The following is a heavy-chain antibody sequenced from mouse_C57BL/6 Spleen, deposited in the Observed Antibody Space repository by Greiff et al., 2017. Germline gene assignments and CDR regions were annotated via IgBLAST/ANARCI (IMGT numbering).Heavy chain of an antibody. CDR2: ISSGSSTI. J-gene: IGHJ4*01. CDR1: GFTFSDYG. CDR3: ARPFSTTVVAYYYAMDY. Sequence: EVHLVESGGGLVKPGGSLKLSCAASGFTFSDYGMHWVRQAPEKGLEWVAYISSGSSTIYYADTVKGRFTIARDNAKNTLFLQMTSLRSEDTAMYYCARPFSTTVVAYYYAMDYWGQGTSVTVSS. D-gene: IGHD1-1*01. V-gene: IGHV5-17*01.